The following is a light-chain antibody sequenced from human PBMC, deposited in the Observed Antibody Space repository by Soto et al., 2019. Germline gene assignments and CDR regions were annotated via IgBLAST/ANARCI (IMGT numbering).Light chain of an antibody. CDR1: QDINKW. CDR3: QQGKSFPLT. V-gene: IGKV1-12*01. J-gene: IGKJ4*01. Sequence: DIQMTQSPSSVSASVGDRVTITCRASQDINKWLAWYQQKPGLAPNIVIYTASRLHGGGPSRFSGSASGTDFTLTISSLQPEDVATYYCQQGKSFPLTFGGGTKVEI. CDR2: TAS.